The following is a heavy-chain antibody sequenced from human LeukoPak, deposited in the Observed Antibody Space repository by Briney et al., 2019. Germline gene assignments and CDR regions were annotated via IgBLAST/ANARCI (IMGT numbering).Heavy chain of an antibody. D-gene: IGHD5-24*01. Sequence: PSETLSLTCTVSGGPISSSRYYWDWVRQPPGKGLEWIGGIYYSGSTYYNPSLKSRVTISVDTSKNQFSLKLSSMTAADAAVYYCARRDGYNGPLDYRGQGTLVTVSS. CDR2: IYYSGST. V-gene: IGHV4-39*01. CDR3: ARRDGYNGPLDY. J-gene: IGHJ4*02. CDR1: GGPISSSRYY.